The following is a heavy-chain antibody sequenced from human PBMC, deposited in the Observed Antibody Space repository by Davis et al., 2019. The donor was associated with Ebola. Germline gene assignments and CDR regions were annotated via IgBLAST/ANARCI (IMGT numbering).Heavy chain of an antibody. D-gene: IGHD3-16*02. CDR3: AREWRYYDYIWGSYRYTGAYFDY. CDR1: GGSFTDYF. Sequence: GSLRLSCAVYGGSFTDYFWSWIRQPPGKGLEWIGETSHHPDYTNYSPSSGGRVTISVDTSKNQFSLKLSSVTAADTAVYYCAREWRYYDYIWGSYRYTGAYFDYWGQGTLVTVSS. J-gene: IGHJ4*02. V-gene: IGHV4-34*01. CDR2: TSHHPDYT.